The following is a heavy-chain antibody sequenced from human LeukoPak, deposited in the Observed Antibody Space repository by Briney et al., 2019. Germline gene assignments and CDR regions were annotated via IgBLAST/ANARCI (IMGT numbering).Heavy chain of an antibody. V-gene: IGHV1-2*02. D-gene: IGHD3-3*01. CDR2: INPNSGGT. J-gene: IGHJ4*02. CDR3: ARDRAPLGDFRSGYYPPEIDYFDY. CDR1: GYTFTGYY. Sequence: GASVKVSCKASGYTFTGYYMHWVRQAPGQGLEWMGWINPNSGGTNYAQKFQGRVTMTRDTSISTAYMELSRLRSDDTAVYYCARDRAPLGDFRSGYYPPEIDYFDYWGQGTLVTVSS.